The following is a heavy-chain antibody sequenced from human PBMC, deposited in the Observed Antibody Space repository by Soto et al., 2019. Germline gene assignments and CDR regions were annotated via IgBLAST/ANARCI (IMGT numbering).Heavy chain of an antibody. Sequence: QVQLVQSGAEVQKPGASVKVSCRASGFTFTLYSMHWVRQAPGQRLEWMGWINGGSGKTKYSQKFQGRVTRARDTSASTAEREVSSLTSEDTAVYYCARYSGNYQDAFDIWGQGTMVTVSS. V-gene: IGHV1-3*01. CDR2: INGGSGKT. CDR1: GFTFTLYS. D-gene: IGHD1-26*01. CDR3: ARYSGNYQDAFDI. J-gene: IGHJ3*02.